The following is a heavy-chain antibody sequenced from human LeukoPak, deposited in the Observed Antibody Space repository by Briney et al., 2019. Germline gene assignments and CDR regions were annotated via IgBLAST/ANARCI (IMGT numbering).Heavy chain of an antibody. CDR1: GGSISSYY. CDR3: ARVTSGYDYDWFDP. Sequence: SETLSLTCTVSGGSISSYYWSWIRQPPGKGLEWIGYIYYSGSTNYNPSLKSRVTISVDTSKNQFSLKLSSVTAADTAVYYCARVTSGYDYDWFDPWGQGTRVTVSS. D-gene: IGHD5-12*01. J-gene: IGHJ5*02. V-gene: IGHV4-59*01. CDR2: IYYSGST.